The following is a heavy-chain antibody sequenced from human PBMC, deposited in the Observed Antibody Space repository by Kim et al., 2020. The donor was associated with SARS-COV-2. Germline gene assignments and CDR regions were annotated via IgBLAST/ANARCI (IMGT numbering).Heavy chain of an antibody. V-gene: IGHV4-34*01. CDR1: GGSFSGYY. J-gene: IGHJ6*03. D-gene: IGHD2-2*01. CDR3: ARGGISYCSSTSCSWRQVSHYYMDV. Sequence: SETLSLTCAVYGGSFSGYYWSWIRQPPGKGLEWIGEINHSGSTNYNPSLKSRVTISVDTSKNQFSLKLSSVTAADTAVYYCARGGISYCSSTSCSWRQVSHYYMDVWGKGTTVTVSS. CDR2: INHSGST.